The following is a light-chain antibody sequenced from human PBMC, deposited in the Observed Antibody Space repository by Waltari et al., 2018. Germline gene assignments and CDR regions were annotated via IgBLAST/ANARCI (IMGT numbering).Light chain of an antibody. J-gene: IGLJ2*01. CDR1: KLGDKY. CDR2: QDT. V-gene: IGLV3-1*01. CDR3: QAWDSITVV. Sequence: SYELTQPPSVSVSPGQTARITCSGDKLGDKYTCWYQQKPGQSPVLVISQDTKRPPGFPERFSGSNSGTTATLTISGTQATDEADYYCQAWDSITVVFGGGTKLTVL.